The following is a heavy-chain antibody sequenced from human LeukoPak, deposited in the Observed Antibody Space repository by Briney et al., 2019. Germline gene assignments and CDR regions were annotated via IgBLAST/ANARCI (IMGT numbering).Heavy chain of an antibody. CDR2: LFDSVNT. J-gene: IGHJ4*02. Sequence: SETLSLTCIVSGGSISSHYWSWIRQPPGKGLEWIAYLFDSVNTKDNPSLQSRLTLSADTSKNQFSLRLSSVTAADTAVYYCATIKRGSIFGYFDFWGQGIKVTVSS. D-gene: IGHD5-18*01. CDR3: ATIKRGSIFGYFDF. CDR1: GGSISSHY. V-gene: IGHV4-59*11.